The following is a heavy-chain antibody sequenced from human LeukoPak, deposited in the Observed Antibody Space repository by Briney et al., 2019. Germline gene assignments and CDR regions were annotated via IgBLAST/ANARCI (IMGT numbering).Heavy chain of an antibody. CDR3: ASSYDYVWGKFIGSFDN. CDR1: GFTFSSYS. V-gene: IGHV3-21*01. CDR2: ISSSSSYI. D-gene: IGHD3-16*01. Sequence: GGSLRLSCAASGFTFSSYSMNWVRQAPGKGLEWVSSISSSSSYIYYADSVKGRFTISRDNAKNSLYLQMNSLRAEVTALYYCASSYDYVWGKFIGSFDNWGQGTMVTVSS. J-gene: IGHJ3*02.